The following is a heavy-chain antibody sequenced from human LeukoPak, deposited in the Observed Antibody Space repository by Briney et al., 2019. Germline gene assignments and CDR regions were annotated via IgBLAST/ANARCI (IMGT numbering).Heavy chain of an antibody. CDR1: GYTFTGYY. J-gene: IGHJ3*02. V-gene: IGHV1-2*04. CDR3: ARPSGFGERPDAFDI. D-gene: IGHD3-10*01. CDR2: INPNSGGT. Sequence: GASVKVSCKASGYTFTGYYMHWVRQAPGQGLEWMGWINPNSGGTNYAQKFQGWVTMTRDTSISTAYMELSRLRSDDTAVYYCARPSGFGERPDAFDIWGQGTMVTVSS.